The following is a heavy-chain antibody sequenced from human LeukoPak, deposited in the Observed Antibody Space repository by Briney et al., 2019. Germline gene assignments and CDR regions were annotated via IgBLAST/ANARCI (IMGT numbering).Heavy chain of an antibody. D-gene: IGHD3-10*02. CDR2: INNAGVNT. CDR1: GFTFRDYG. J-gene: IGHJ6*04. V-gene: IGHV3-23*01. Sequence: GGSLRLSCAASGFTFRDYGMSWVRQAPGRGLEWVSSINNAGVNTHYADSVKGRFTISRDNSKNTLYLQINSLRAEDTAVYYCAELGITMIGGVWGKGTTVTISS. CDR3: AELGITMIGGV.